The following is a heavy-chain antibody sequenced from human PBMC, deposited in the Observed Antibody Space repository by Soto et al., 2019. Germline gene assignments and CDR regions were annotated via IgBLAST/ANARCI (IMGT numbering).Heavy chain of an antibody. D-gene: IGHD3-3*01. Sequence: PGGSLRLSCAASGFTFSSYAMHWVRQAPGKGLEYVSAISSNGGSTYYANSVKGRFTISRDNSKNTLYLQMGSLRAEDMAVYYCARGLEDYDFWSGYYLGYYYYMDVWGKGTTVTVSS. CDR3: ARGLEDYDFWSGYYLGYYYYMDV. CDR2: ISSNGGST. CDR1: GFTFSSYA. V-gene: IGHV3-64*01. J-gene: IGHJ6*03.